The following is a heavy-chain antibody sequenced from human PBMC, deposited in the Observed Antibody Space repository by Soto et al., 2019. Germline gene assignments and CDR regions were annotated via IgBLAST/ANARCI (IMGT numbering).Heavy chain of an antibody. CDR3: AKGTSGYSYAIDY. Sequence: GGSLRLSCAASGFTFDDYAMHWVRQAPGKGLEWVSGISWNSGSIGYADSVKGRFTISRDNAKNSLYLQMNSLRAEDTALYYCAKGTSGYSYAIDYWGQGTLVTVSS. CDR2: ISWNSGSI. J-gene: IGHJ4*02. CDR1: GFTFDDYA. V-gene: IGHV3-9*01. D-gene: IGHD5-18*01.